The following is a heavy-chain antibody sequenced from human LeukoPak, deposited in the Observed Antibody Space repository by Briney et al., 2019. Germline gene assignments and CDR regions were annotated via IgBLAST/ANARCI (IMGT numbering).Heavy chain of an antibody. CDR2: INPSGGST. CDR1: GYTFTSYY. D-gene: IGHD2-15*01. Sequence: VASVKVSCKASGYTFTSYYMHWVRQAPGQGLEWMGIINPSGGSTSYAQKFQGRVTMTRDTSTSTVYMEPSSLRSEDTAVYYCARGPGTVLPRQRNWFDPWGQGTLVTVSS. CDR3: ARGPGTVLPRQRNWFDP. V-gene: IGHV1-46*01. J-gene: IGHJ5*02.